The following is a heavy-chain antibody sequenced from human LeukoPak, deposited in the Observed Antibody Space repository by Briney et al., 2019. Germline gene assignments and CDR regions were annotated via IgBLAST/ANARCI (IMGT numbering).Heavy chain of an antibody. CDR2: MGSSGTKG. J-gene: IGHJ3*01. Sequence: GGSLRLSCAASGFTFSSYGMHWVRQAPGKGLEWVSSMGSSGTKGYYADSVKGRFIISRDNAKNSLFLQMNSLRAEDSALYYCVRELGAPAAGAFDLWGQGTLVTVSS. V-gene: IGHV3-21*01. D-gene: IGHD1-26*01. CDR3: VRELGAPAAGAFDL. CDR1: GFTFSSYG.